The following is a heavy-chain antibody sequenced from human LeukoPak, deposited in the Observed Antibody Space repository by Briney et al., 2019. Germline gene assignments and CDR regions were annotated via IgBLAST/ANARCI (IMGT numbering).Heavy chain of an antibody. CDR1: AFTFSDYY. CDR3: ASVAQLWFGTDY. CDR2: ISSSGTTI. D-gene: IGHD5-18*01. Sequence: VGSLRLSCAASAFTFSDYYMTWIRQAPGKGLEWVSYISSSGTTIYYADSVKGRFTISRDNAKNSLYLQMNSLRAEDTAVYYCASVAQLWFGTDYCGQGTLVTVSS. J-gene: IGHJ4*02. V-gene: IGHV3-11*04.